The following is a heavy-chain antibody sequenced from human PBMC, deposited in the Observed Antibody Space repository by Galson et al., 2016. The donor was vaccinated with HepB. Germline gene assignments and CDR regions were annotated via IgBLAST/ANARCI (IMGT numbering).Heavy chain of an antibody. J-gene: IGHJ4*02. D-gene: IGHD3-10*01. CDR2: SFYGGSS. Sequence: TLSLTCSVSGGSISSGGYYWSWIRQHPGKGLERIRDSFYGGSSYYNPSLKSRVTISVDTSKNQLSLKLSSVTAADTAVYYCTSGLVRGVISFWGQGFLVSVSS. CDR3: TSGLVRGVISF. CDR1: GGSISSGGYY. V-gene: IGHV4-31*03.